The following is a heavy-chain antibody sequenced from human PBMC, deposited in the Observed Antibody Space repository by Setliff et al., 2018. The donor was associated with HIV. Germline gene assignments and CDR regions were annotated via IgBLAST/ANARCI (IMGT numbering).Heavy chain of an antibody. CDR1: GGTFSSYA. V-gene: IGHV1-69*13. J-gene: IGHJ6*03. CDR2: IIPIFGTT. D-gene: IGHD6-13*01. CDR3: ATNREQLTMTYYYYYMDV. Sequence: ASVKVSCKASGGTFSSYAISCVRRAPGQGPEWMGAIIPIFGTTKYAQRFQGRVTITADASTSTAYMELSSLRSEDTAVYYCATNREQLTMTYYYYYMDVWGKGTTVTVSS.